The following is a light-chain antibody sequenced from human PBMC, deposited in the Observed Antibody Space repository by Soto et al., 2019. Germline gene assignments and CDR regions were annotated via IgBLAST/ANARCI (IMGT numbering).Light chain of an antibody. CDR1: QSVSSN. CDR3: QQYNNWPFT. J-gene: IGKJ3*01. Sequence: EIVMTQSPATLSVSPGERATLSCRASQSVSSNLAWYQQKPGQAPRLLIYGASTSATGIPARFSGSGSGTEFILTISSLQSEHFAVYYCQQYNNWPFTFGPGTKVDIK. V-gene: IGKV3-15*01. CDR2: GAS.